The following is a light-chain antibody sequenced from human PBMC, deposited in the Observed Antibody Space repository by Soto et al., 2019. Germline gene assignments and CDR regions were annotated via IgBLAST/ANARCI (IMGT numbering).Light chain of an antibody. Sequence: LRRAGYVYRLHGRSLRIIKKRTSSDVGGYNYVSWYQQHPGKAPKLMIYDVSNRPSGVSNRLSGSKSGNTASLTISGLQAGDEADYYCSSYTSSSTYVFGTGTKVTVL. CDR1: SSDVGGYNY. CDR2: DVS. J-gene: IGLJ1*01. V-gene: IGLV2-14*01. CDR3: SSYTSSSTYV.